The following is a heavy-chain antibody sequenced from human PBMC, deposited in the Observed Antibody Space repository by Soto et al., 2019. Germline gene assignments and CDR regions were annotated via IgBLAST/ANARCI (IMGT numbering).Heavy chain of an antibody. CDR3: ASGYSSGWYDGYFDY. CDR1: GYTFISYA. V-gene: IGHV1-3*01. CDR2: INAGNGNT. D-gene: IGHD6-19*01. J-gene: IGHJ4*02. Sequence: QVQLVQSGAEVKKPGASVKVSCKASGYTFISYAMHWVRQAPGQRLEWMGWINAGNGNTKYSQKFQGRVTITRDTSASTAYMELSSLRSEDTAVYYCASGYSSGWYDGYFDYWGQGTLVTVSS.